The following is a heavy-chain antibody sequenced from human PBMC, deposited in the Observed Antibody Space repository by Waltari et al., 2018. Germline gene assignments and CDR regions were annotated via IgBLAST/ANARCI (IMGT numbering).Heavy chain of an antibody. CDR2: ITTSSSYI. Sequence: EVQLVESGGGLVEPGGSLRPPGVGSGFPSRRISLTWVRQAPGKGLEGVSSITTSSSYIYHADSVKGRFTTSRDNARKSLYLQMNSLRAEDTAVYYCARPRGGGWYSEGFDIWGQGTMVTVSS. V-gene: IGHV3-21*02. D-gene: IGHD6-19*01. J-gene: IGHJ3*02. CDR1: GFPSRRIS. CDR3: ARPRGGGWYSEGFDI.